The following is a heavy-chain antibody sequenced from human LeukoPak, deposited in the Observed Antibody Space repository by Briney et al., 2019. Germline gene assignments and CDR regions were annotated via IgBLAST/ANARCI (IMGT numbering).Heavy chain of an antibody. CDR3: ARRSDSSGWFFDY. CDR2: IYYSGST. J-gene: IGHJ4*02. CDR1: GGSISNYY. Sequence: SETLSLTCTVSGGSISNYYWGWIRQPPGKGLEWIGSIYYSGSTYYNPSLKSRVTISVDTSKNQFSLKLSSVTAADTAVYYCARRSDSSGWFFDYWGQGTLVTVSS. V-gene: IGHV4-39*07. D-gene: IGHD6-19*01.